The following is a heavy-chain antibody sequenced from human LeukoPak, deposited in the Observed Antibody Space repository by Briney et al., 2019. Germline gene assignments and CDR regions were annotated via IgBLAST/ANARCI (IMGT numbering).Heavy chain of an antibody. D-gene: IGHD1-26*01. CDR2: ISGSGGST. J-gene: IGHJ4*02. Sequence: GGSLRLSCAASVYTFRPYAMIRVRQAPGKGLEWVSAISGSGGSTYYAVSVKGRFTISRDNSKNTLYLQMNSQRADDTAVYCCSKEEWELLGDYWGQGTLVTVSS. CDR3: SKEEWELLGDY. V-gene: IGHV3-23*01. CDR1: VYTFRPYA.